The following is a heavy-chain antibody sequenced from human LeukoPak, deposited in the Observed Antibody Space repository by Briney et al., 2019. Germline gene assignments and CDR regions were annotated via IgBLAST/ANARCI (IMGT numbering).Heavy chain of an antibody. CDR1: GGSISSYY. J-gene: IGHJ4*02. D-gene: IGHD6-13*01. CDR2: IYYSGST. CDR3: ARQPYSSSWFDG. Sequence: PSETLSLTCTVSGGSISSYYWRWLRQPPGKGLEWIGYIYYSGSTNYNPSLKSRVTISVDTSKNQFSLKLSSVTAADTAVYYCARQPYSSSWFDGWGQGTLVTVSS. V-gene: IGHV4-59*08.